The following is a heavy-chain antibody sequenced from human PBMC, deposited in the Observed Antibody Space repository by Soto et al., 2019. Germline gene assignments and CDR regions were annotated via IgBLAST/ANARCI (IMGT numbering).Heavy chain of an antibody. CDR2: IKQDGTEI. CDR3: ATYRCDTTSCSFSSSDY. D-gene: IGHD2-2*01. V-gene: IGHV3-7*01. CDR1: GFTLSSFW. Sequence: PGGSLRLSCVASGFTLSSFWMNWVRQAPWKGLEWVANIKQDGTEIHYVASVRGRFTISRDNAKNSLYLQMNSLRAEDTALYYCATYRCDTTSCSFSSSDYWGQGTMVTVSS. J-gene: IGHJ4*02.